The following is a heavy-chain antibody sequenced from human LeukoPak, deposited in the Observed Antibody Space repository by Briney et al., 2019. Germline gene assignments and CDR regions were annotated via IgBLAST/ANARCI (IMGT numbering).Heavy chain of an antibody. J-gene: IGHJ4*02. V-gene: IGHV4-59*08. CDR3: AGSYFYDGNRYFDY. CDR2: IYYAGST. CDR1: DGSITSYY. Sequence: SETLSLTCNVADGSITSYYWNWIRQPPGKRLERIGYIYYAGSTNSNPSLRSRVTMSLDTSKNQVSLKLSSVTATDTAPYYCAGSYFYDGNRYFDYWGQGALVTVSS. D-gene: IGHD3-22*01.